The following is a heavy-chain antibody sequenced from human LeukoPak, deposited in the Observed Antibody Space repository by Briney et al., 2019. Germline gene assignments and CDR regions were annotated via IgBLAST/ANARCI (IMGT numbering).Heavy chain of an antibody. CDR1: GFTFSSYW. D-gene: IGHD1-26*01. Sequence: GGSLRLSCAASGFTFSSYWMHWVRQAPGKGLVWVSRINSDGSSTSYADSVKGRFTISRDNAKNTLYLQMNSLRAEDTAVYYCARKMYIVGATNIWGQGTMVTVSS. J-gene: IGHJ3*02. CDR3: ARKMYIVGATNI. CDR2: INSDGSST. V-gene: IGHV3-74*01.